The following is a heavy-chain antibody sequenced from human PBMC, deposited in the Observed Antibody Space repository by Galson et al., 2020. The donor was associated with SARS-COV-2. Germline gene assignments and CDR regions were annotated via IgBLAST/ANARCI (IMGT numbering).Heavy chain of an antibody. CDR1: GGTFSSYA. D-gene: IGHD3-9*01. J-gene: IGHJ3*02. CDR2: IIPIFGTA. V-gene: IGHV1-69*05. CDR3: AREPHPYDILTGSAFDI. Sequence: ASVKVSCKASGGTFSSYAISWVRQAPAQGLEWIGGIIPIFGTANYPQKFPGRVTITTDESTSTAYMALGSLRSEDTAVYYCAREPHPYDILTGSAFDIWGQGTMVTVSS.